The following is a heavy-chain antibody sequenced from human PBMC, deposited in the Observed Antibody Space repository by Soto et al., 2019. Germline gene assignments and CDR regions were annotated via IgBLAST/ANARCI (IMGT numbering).Heavy chain of an antibody. D-gene: IGHD4-17*01. V-gene: IGHV1-2*02. CDR3: ARGHYGDNAFDI. CDR2: IAPHRDGT. J-gene: IGHJ3*02. CDR1: GYSFTDYY. Sequence: ASVKVSCKASGYSFTDYYMHWIRQAPGQGLEWMGWIAPHRDGTEFAQKFQGRITLTGDTSTSTAYMELKGLTSADTAVYFCARGHYGDNAFDIWGQGTVVTV.